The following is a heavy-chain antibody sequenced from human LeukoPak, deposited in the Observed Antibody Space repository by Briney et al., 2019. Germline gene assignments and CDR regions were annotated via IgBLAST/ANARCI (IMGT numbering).Heavy chain of an antibody. CDR3: AKESSGWYGGYFDY. CDR1: GFTFSSYG. D-gene: IGHD6-19*01. Sequence: PGGSLRLSCAASGFTFSSYGMHWVRQAPGKGLEWVAVISYDGSNKYYADSVKGRFTISRDNSKNTLYLQMNSLRAEDTAVYYCAKESSGWYGGYFDYWGQGTLVTVSS. J-gene: IGHJ4*02. CDR2: ISYDGSNK. V-gene: IGHV3-30*18.